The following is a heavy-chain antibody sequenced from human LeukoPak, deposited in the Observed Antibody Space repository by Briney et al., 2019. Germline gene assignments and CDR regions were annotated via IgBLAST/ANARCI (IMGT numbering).Heavy chain of an antibody. V-gene: IGHV4-31*03. CDR1: GGSISSGGYY. D-gene: IGHD6-19*01. CDR2: IYYSGST. Sequence: SETLSLTCTVSGGSISSGGYYWSWIRQHPGKGLEWIGYIYYSGSTYYNPSLKSRVTISVDTSKNQFSLKLSSVTAADTAVYYCAASPSSGWYPHLDYWGQGTLVTVSS. J-gene: IGHJ4*02. CDR3: AASPSSGWYPHLDY.